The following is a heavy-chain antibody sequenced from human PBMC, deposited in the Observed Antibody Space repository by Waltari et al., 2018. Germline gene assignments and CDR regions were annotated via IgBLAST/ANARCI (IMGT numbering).Heavy chain of an antibody. J-gene: IGHJ3*02. CDR2: ISDDGSNK. CDR3: ARDAGYSALTWAFDI. CDR1: GFTFSSYA. Sequence: QVQLVESGGGVVQPGRSLRLSCAASGFTFSSYAMHWVRQAPGKGLEWVAVISDDGSNKYYADSVKGRFTISRDNSKNTLYLQMNSLRAEDTAVYYCARDAGYSALTWAFDIWGQGTMVTVSS. V-gene: IGHV3-30-3*01. D-gene: IGHD5-12*01.